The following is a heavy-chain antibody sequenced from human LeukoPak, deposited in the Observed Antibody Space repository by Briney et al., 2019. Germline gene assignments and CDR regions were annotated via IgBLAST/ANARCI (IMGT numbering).Heavy chain of an antibody. CDR3: ARHGAWLPPDY. CDR1: GGSISSYY. CDR2: IYTSGST. V-gene: IGHV4-4*09. J-gene: IGHJ4*02. D-gene: IGHD3-22*01. Sequence: PSETLSLTCTVSGGSISSYYWSWMRQPPGKGLEWIGYIYTSGSTNYNPSLKSRVTISVDTSKNQFSLKLRSVTAAETAVYYCARHGAWLPPDYWGQGTLVTVSS.